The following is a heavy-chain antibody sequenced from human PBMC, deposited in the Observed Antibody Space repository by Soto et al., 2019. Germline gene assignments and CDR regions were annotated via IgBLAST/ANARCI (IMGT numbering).Heavy chain of an antibody. CDR3: ARDDERWSDCDLVY. CDR1: GFTFSSHT. Sequence: QVHLVESGGGVVQPGGSLRLSCVASGFTFSSHTMHWVRQAPGKGLEWVTFIYPDGNGKSYTASVKGRFTTSRDNSKNTMYLQMNSLRVEDTAVYYLARDDERWSDCDLVYWGQGVLVTVSS. J-gene: IGHJ4*02. D-gene: IGHD2-21*01. V-gene: IGHV3-30-3*01. CDR2: IYPDGNGK.